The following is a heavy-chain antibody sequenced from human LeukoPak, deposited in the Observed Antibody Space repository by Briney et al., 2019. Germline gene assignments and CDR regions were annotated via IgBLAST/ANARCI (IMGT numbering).Heavy chain of an antibody. CDR3: ASGSPDIVVVPADALYYYYYGMDV. CDR2: INPNSGGT. CDR1: GYTFTSYG. Sequence: ASVKVSCKASGYTFTSYGISWVRQAPGQGLEWMGWINPNSGGTNYAQKFQGRVTMTRDTSISTAYMELSRLRSDDTAVYYCASGSPDIVVVPADALYYYYYGMDVWGQGTTVTVSS. D-gene: IGHD2-2*01. V-gene: IGHV1-2*02. J-gene: IGHJ6*02.